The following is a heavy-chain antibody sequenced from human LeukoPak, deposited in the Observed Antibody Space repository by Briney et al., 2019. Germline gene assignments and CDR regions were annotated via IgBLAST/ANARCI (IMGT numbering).Heavy chain of an antibody. CDR2: IWSDGSVM. CDR1: GFSFNTYV. J-gene: IGHJ4*02. CDR3: AAEPAPVVFDY. Sequence: GTSLRLSCAASGFSFNTYVMHWVRQAPGKGLEWVALIWSDGSVMLYADSVKGRFTISRDNSKSTLFLQMDSLRAEDTGVYYCAAEPAPVVFDYWGQGTLVTVSS. V-gene: IGHV3-33*01. D-gene: IGHD6-13*01.